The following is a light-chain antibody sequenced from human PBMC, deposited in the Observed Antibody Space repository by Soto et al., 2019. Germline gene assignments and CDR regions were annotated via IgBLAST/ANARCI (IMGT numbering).Light chain of an antibody. J-gene: IGKJ1*01. V-gene: IGKV1-12*01. Sequence: DIQMTQSPSSVSASVGDRVTITCRASQGTSSWLAWYQQKPGKAPNLLIYAASTLQSGVPSRFSGSGSGPDFTLNISSLQPEDFETYYCQQANSFPWTFGQGTKVDIK. CDR1: QGTSSW. CDR2: AAS. CDR3: QQANSFPWT.